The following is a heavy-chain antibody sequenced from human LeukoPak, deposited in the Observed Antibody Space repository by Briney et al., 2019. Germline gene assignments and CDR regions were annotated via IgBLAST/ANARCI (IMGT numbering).Heavy chain of an antibody. CDR3: ARARFWSGYSTNYYYYYMDV. CDR2: IIPIFGTA. Sequence: ASVKVSCKASGGTFSSYAISWVRQAPGQGLEWMGGIIPIFGTANYAQKFQGRVTITADESTSTAYMELSSLRSEDTAVYYCARARFWSGYSTNYYYYYMDVWGKGTTVTVSS. V-gene: IGHV1-69*13. D-gene: IGHD3-3*01. CDR1: GGTFSSYA. J-gene: IGHJ6*03.